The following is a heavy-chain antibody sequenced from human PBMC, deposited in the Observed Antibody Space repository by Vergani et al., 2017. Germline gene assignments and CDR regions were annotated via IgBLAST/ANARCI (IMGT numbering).Heavy chain of an antibody. J-gene: IGHJ4*02. CDR1: GFALNRHA. D-gene: IGHD6-19*01. V-gene: IGHV3-30-3*01. CDR2: ISFDGTNE. CDR3: ASPIAVAGNHSSY. Sequence: QVQLVESGGGVVQPGTSLRLSCVVSGFALNRHAMYWVRQAPGKGLEWVVGISFDGTNEYYPDLVKGRFTISRDIAKNTLYLQMNSLRAEDTAVYYCASPIAVAGNHSSYWGQGTLVTVSS.